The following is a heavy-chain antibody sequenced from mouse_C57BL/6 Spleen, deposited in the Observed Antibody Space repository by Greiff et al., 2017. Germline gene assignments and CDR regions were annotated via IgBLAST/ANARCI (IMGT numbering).Heavy chain of an antibody. Sequence: VQLQQSGPELVKPGASVKISCKASGYSFTGYYMNWVKQSPEKSLEWIGEINPSTGGTNYNQKFKDKATLTVDKSSSTAYMQLKSLTSEDSAVYYRARVPDYDGFAYWGQGTLVTVSA. V-gene: IGHV1-42*01. CDR1: GYSFTGYY. CDR2: INPSTGGT. J-gene: IGHJ3*01. CDR3: ARVPDYDGFAY. D-gene: IGHD2-4*01.